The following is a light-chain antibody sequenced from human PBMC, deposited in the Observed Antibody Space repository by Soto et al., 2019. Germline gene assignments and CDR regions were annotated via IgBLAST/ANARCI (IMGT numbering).Light chain of an antibody. J-gene: IGLJ3*02. V-gene: IGLV1-40*01. CDR3: QSYDSSRSGV. CDR1: SSNIGAGYD. Sequence: QSVLTQPHSVSGAPGQRVTLSCTGSSSNIGAGYDVHWYQQLPGTAPKLLVYDNNYRPSGVPDRFSGSKSGTSASLAITGLQAEDEAEYYCQSYDSSRSGVCGGGTQLTVL. CDR2: DNN.